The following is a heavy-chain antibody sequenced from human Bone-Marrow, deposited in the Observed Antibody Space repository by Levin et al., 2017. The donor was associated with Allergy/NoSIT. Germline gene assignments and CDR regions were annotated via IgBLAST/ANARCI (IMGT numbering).Heavy chain of an antibody. V-gene: IGHV4-39*07. J-gene: IGHJ6*02. Sequence: PSETLSLTCTVSDVSIRSTSAYWGWVRQPPGKGLEWIGTITYSGTTYYNPSLKSRLTISSDTSKNQFSLMLSSVTAAATAIYYCARLRVGATRYYYHGMDVWGQGTTVSVSS. CDR1: DVSIRSTSAY. CDR2: ITYSGTT. D-gene: IGHD1-26*01. CDR3: ARLRVGATRYYYHGMDV.